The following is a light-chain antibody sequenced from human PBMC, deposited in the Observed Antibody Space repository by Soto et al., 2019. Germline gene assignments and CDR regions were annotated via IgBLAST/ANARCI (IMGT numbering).Light chain of an antibody. CDR3: QQRSNWPTWT. J-gene: IGKJ1*01. V-gene: IGKV3-11*01. CDR2: DAS. Sequence: DIVLTQSPGTLSLSPGERATLSCRASQSFSSNHLAWYQQKPGQAPRLLIYDASNRATGIPARFSGSGSGTDFTLTISSLEPEDFAVYYCQQRSNWPTWTFGQGTKV. CDR1: QSFSSN.